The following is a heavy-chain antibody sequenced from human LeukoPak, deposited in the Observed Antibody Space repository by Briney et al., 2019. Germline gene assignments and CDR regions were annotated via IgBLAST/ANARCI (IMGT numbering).Heavy chain of an antibody. J-gene: IGHJ4*02. V-gene: IGHV4-39*07. CDR1: GGSISSSSYY. CDR3: AREEAILTGYPAYDY. Sequence: PSETLSLTCTVSGGSISSSSYYWGWIRQPPGKGLEWIGSIYYSGSTYYNPSLKSRVTISVDTSKNQFSLKLSSVTAADTAVYYCAREEAILTGYPAYDYWGQGTLVTVSS. D-gene: IGHD3-9*01. CDR2: IYYSGST.